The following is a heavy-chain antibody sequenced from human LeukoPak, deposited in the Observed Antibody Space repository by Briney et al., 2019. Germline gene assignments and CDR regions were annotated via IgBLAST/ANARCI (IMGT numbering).Heavy chain of an antibody. CDR2: FDPEDGET. V-gene: IGHV1-24*01. Sequence: ASVKVSCKVSGYTLTELSMHWVRQAPGKGLEWMGGFDPEDGETIYAQKFQGRATMTEDTSTDTAYMELSSLRSEDTAVYYCATVSSAGSYLDRFDYWGQGTLVTVSS. CDR3: ATVSSAGSYLDRFDY. D-gene: IGHD1-26*01. CDR1: GYTLTELS. J-gene: IGHJ4*02.